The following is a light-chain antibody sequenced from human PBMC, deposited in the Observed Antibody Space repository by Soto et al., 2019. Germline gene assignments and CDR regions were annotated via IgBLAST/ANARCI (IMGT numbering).Light chain of an antibody. V-gene: IGKV3-20*01. CDR3: QQYFSSPPMYT. J-gene: IGKJ2*01. CDR2: AAS. CDR1: QRISSSY. Sequence: EIVLTQSPGTLSLSPGERATLSCRASQRISSSYSAWYQQKPGQAPRLLIYAASSRATGIPDRFSGSGSGTDFPLTISRLEPEDSAVYYCQQYFSSPPMYTFGQGTKLEIK.